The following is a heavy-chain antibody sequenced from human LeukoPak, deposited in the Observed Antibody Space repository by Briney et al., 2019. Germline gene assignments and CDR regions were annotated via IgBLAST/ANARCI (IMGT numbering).Heavy chain of an antibody. D-gene: IGHD3-10*01. V-gene: IGHV4-34*01. CDR2: INHSGST. CDR1: GGSFSGYY. J-gene: IGHJ4*02. Sequence: SETLSLTCAVYGGSFSGYYWSWIRQPPGKGLEWVGEINHSGSTNYNPSLKSRVTISVDTSKNQFSLKLSSVTAADTAVYYCASIRSPNYYGSVPVDYWGQGTLVTVSS. CDR3: ASIRSPNYYGSVPVDY.